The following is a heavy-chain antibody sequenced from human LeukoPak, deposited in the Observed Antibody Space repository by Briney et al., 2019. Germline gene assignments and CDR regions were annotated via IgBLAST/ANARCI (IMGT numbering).Heavy chain of an antibody. D-gene: IGHD6-13*01. V-gene: IGHV3-7*01. CDR1: GFAFSSYW. CDR3: ARDPSYSSSWIYYYYYMDV. J-gene: IGHJ6*03. CDR2: IKQDGSEK. Sequence: GGSLRLSCAASGFAFSSYWMSWVRQAPGKGLEWVANIKQDGSEKYYVDSVKGRFTISRDNAKNSLYLQMNSLRAEDTAVYYCARDPSYSSSWIYYYYYMDVWGKGTTVTASS.